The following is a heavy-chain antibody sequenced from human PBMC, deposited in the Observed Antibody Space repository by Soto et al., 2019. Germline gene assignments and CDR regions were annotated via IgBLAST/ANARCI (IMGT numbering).Heavy chain of an antibody. D-gene: IGHD6-19*01. CDR3: ARASSGWYTDYYYYGLDV. CDR1: RFTFSTYW. Sequence: SGGSLRLSCAASRFTFSTYWMSWVRRAPGKGLEWVANIKQDGSEKYYVDSVKGRFTISRDNAQNSLYLQMNSLRAEDTAVYYCARASSGWYTDYYYYGLDVWGQGTTVTVSS. V-gene: IGHV3-7*03. J-gene: IGHJ6*02. CDR2: IKQDGSEK.